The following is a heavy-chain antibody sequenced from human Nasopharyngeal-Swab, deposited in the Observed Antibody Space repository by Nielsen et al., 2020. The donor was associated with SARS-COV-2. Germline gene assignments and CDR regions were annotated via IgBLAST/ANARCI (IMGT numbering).Heavy chain of an antibody. J-gene: IGHJ6*02. Sequence: GESLKISCAASGFTFSYYWMNWLRQAPGKGLEWVAIIKPDGSEKYYVDSVKGRFNISRDNAKNSLYLQMNSLRAEDTAVYYCAREDRWTLTSFYYALDVWGQGTTVTVSS. D-gene: IGHD3-9*01. CDR2: IKPDGSEK. CDR3: AREDRWTLTSFYYALDV. CDR1: GFTFSYYW. V-gene: IGHV3-7*03.